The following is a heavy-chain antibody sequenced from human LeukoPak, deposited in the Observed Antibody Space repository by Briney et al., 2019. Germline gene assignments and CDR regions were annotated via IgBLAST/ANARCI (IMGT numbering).Heavy chain of an antibody. J-gene: IGHJ4*02. CDR1: GFTFRSYA. CDR3: AKDNEYTSSSGYFDY. Sequence: GGSLRLSCAASGFTFRSYAMSWVRQAPGKGLEWVSSISGSGGSIYYADSEKGRFTISRDNSKNTLHLQMNSLRAEDTAVYYCAKDNEYTSSSGYFDYWGQGTLVTVSS. D-gene: IGHD6-6*01. V-gene: IGHV3-23*01. CDR2: ISGSGGSI.